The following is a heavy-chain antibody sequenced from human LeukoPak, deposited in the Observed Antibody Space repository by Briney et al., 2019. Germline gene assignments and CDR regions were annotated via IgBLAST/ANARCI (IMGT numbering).Heavy chain of an antibody. V-gene: IGHV3-23*01. Sequence: SGGSLRLSCAASGFTFGSYAMSWVRQAPGKGLEWVSTISGSGGSPYYADSVKGRFTISRDNSKNTLYLQMNSLRAEDTAVYYCAELGITMIGGVWGKGTTVTIPS. CDR2: ISGSGGSP. CDR3: AELGITMIGGV. D-gene: IGHD3-10*02. J-gene: IGHJ6*04. CDR1: GFTFGSYA.